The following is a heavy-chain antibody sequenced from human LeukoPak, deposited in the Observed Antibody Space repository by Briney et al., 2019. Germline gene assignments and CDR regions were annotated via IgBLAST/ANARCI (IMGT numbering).Heavy chain of an antibody. D-gene: IGHD1-7*01. CDR1: GFTFSSYA. CDR2: ISGSGGST. Sequence: PGGSLRLSCAASGFTFSSYAMSWVRQAPGKGLEWVSAISGSGGSTYYADSVKGRFTISRDNSKNTLYLQMNSLRAEDTAVYYCANRGAWNYLLDAFDIWGQGTMVTVSS. J-gene: IGHJ3*02. CDR3: ANRGAWNYLLDAFDI. V-gene: IGHV3-23*01.